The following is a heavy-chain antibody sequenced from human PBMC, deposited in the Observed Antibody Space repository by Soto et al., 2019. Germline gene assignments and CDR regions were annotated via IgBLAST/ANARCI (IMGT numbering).Heavy chain of an antibody. J-gene: IGHJ3*02. CDR1: GGSFSGYY. Sequence: QVQLQQWGAGLLKPSETLSLTCAVYGGSFSGYYWSWIRQPPGKGLEWIGEINHSGSTNYNPSLKSRVTISVDTSKNQFSLKLSSVTAADTAVYYCARDDYVWGSYRPGDAFDIWGQGTMVTVSS. CDR3: ARDDYVWGSYRPGDAFDI. V-gene: IGHV4-34*01. D-gene: IGHD3-16*02. CDR2: INHSGST.